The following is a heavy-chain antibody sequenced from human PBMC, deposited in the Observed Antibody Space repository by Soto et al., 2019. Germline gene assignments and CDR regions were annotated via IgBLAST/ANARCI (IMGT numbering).Heavy chain of an antibody. CDR1: GFTFSNYW. J-gene: IGHJ5*02. CDR3: AKSPKSHYDFRIPFDP. CDR2: IKQDGSEK. Sequence: PGGSLRLSCAASGFTFSNYWMSWVRQAPGKGLEWVANIKQDGSEKWYVDSVKGRFTISRDNSKNTLYLQMNSLRAEDTAVYYCAKSPKSHYDFRIPFDPWGQGTLVTVSS. V-gene: IGHV3-7*02. D-gene: IGHD3-3*01.